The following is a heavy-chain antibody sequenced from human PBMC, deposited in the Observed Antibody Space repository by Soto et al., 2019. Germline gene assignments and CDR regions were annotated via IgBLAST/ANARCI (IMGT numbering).Heavy chain of an antibody. CDR3: ARGPKVSGSSQTRPDF. D-gene: IGHD6-6*01. J-gene: IGHJ4*02. V-gene: IGHV4-34*01. CDR2: ISQSGNT. CDR1: SGSFSGYC. Sequence: SETLSLTCSIYSGSFSGYCWSWIRQPPGKGLEWIGEISQSGNTNYSPSLKSRVSISIDTSKKPFSLNLPSVSAADTAVYDCARGPKVSGSSQTRPDFWGQGTLVTVSS.